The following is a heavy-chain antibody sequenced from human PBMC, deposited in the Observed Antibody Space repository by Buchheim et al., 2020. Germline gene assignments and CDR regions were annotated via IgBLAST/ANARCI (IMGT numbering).Heavy chain of an antibody. V-gene: IGHV3-30*04. CDR2: ISYDGSNK. D-gene: IGHD3-16*02. CDR1: GFTFSSYA. J-gene: IGHJ4*02. Sequence: VQLLESGGGVVQPGRSLRLSCAASGFTFSSYAMHWVRQAPGKGLEWVAVISYDGSNKYYADSVKGRFTISRDNSKNTLYLQMNSLRAEDTAVYYCARDRMITFGGVIVIGEYYFDYWGQGTL. CDR3: ARDRMITFGGVIVIGEYYFDY.